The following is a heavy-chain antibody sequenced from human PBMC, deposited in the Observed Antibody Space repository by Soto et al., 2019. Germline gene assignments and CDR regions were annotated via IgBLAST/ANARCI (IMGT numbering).Heavy chain of an antibody. D-gene: IGHD2-15*01. CDR3: ARGIATGQLDP. Sequence: VKVSCKASGYTFTRYTMNWVRQAPGQRLEWMGWINPDNGNTKSSQKFQDRVIITRDTSASTAYMDLSSLRSEDTAVYYCARGIATGQLDPWGQGTLVTVSS. V-gene: IGHV1-3*01. J-gene: IGHJ5*02. CDR2: INPDNGNT. CDR1: GYTFTRYT.